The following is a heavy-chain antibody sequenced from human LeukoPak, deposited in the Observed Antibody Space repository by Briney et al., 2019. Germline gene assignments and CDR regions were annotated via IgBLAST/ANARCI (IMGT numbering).Heavy chain of an antibody. Sequence: GGSLRLSCAASGFTFSSYSMNWVRQAPGKGLEWVSSISSSSSYIYYADSVKGRFTISRDNAKNSLYLQMNSLRAEDTAVYYCARETLYYYGSGRRYNWFDPWGQGTLVTVSS. V-gene: IGHV3-21*01. D-gene: IGHD3-10*01. J-gene: IGHJ5*02. CDR1: GFTFSSYS. CDR3: ARETLYYYGSGRRYNWFDP. CDR2: ISSSSSYI.